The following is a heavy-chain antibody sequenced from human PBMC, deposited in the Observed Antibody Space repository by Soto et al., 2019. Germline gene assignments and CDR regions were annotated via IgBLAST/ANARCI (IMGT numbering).Heavy chain of an antibody. Sequence: GGSLRLSCVASGFNFKKFAMAWVRQAAGEGLEWVSGISCCGGSASYADSVKGRFSIARDDSKNTVSLQLNSLRVEDTAQYYCVKADGLQWLILHLDNWVQGTLVTV. D-gene: IGHD6-19*01. CDR1: GFNFKKFA. CDR3: VKADGLQWLILHLDN. V-gene: IGHV3-23*01. J-gene: IGHJ4*02. CDR2: ISCCGGSA.